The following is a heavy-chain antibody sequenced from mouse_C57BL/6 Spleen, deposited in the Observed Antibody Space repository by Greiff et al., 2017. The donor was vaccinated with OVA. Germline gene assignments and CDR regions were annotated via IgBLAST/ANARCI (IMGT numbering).Heavy chain of an antibody. J-gene: IGHJ1*03. CDR1: GYTFTSYW. D-gene: IGHD2-4*01. CDR2: INPSSGYT. Sequence: VQLQQSGAELAKPGASVTLSCKASGYTFTSYWMHWVKQRPGQGLEWIGYINPSSGYTKYNQKFKDKATLTADKSSSTAYMQLSSLTYEDSADYYCARSEYDYDEKRYFDVWGTGTTVTVSS. V-gene: IGHV1-7*01. CDR3: ARSEYDYDEKRYFDV.